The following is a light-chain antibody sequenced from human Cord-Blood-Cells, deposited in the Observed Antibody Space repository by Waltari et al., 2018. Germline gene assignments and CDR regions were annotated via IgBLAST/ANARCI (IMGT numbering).Light chain of an antibody. CDR1: SSNIGRNT. CDR3: VAWDDSLNGFYV. Sequence: QPVLTQPPSASGTPGQRVTISCSGSSSNIGRNTVNWYQQLPGTAPKLLIYRNNQRPSGVPDRFSGSKSGTSASLAISGLQAEDEADYYCVAWDDSLNGFYVFGTGTKVTVL. V-gene: IGLV1-44*01. CDR2: RNN. J-gene: IGLJ1*01.